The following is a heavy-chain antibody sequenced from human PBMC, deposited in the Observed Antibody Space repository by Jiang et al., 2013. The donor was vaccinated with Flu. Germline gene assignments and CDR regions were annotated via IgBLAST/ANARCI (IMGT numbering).Heavy chain of an antibody. J-gene: IGHJ4*01. D-gene: IGHD2-8*01. V-gene: IGHV4-39*01. CDR1: GGSISSSSYY. CDR2: IYYSGST. CDR3: ARRRYCTNGVCYNPPYYFDY. Sequence: GSGLVKPSETLSLTCTVSGGSISSSSYYWGWIRQPPGKGLEWIGSIYYSGSTYYNPSLKSRVTISVDTSKNQFSLKLSSVTAADTAVYYCARRRYCTNGVCYNPPYYFDY.